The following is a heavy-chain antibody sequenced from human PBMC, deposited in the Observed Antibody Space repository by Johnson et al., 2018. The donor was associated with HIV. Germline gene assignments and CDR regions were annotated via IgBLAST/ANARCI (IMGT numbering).Heavy chain of an antibody. Sequence: VPLVESGGGLVQPGGSLTLSCPVSRFTVSRNYMSLVRQAPGKGLEWVSVIYSGGTTYNADSVKGRFTISRDNSKNTLYLQMNSLRAEDTAVYYCAREGGPPKLAFDIWGQGTMVTVSS. CDR2: IYSGGTT. D-gene: IGHD3-16*01. J-gene: IGHJ3*02. CDR3: AREGGPPKLAFDI. V-gene: IGHV3-66*01. CDR1: RFTVSRNY.